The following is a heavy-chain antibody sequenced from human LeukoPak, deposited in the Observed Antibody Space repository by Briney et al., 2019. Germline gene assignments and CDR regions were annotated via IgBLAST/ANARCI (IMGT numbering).Heavy chain of an antibody. CDR3: ARGGYYGSGSFPDY. CDR2: MRPHTGNT. V-gene: IGHV1-18*01. Sequence: GASVKVSCKASGYVFTSFGINWVRQAPGHRLEWMGWMRPHTGNTQYTQKLQGRLTMTTDTSTSTAYMDLRSLISDDTAVYFCARGGYYGSGSFPDYWGQGTLVTVSS. CDR1: GYVFTSFG. D-gene: IGHD3-10*01. J-gene: IGHJ4*02.